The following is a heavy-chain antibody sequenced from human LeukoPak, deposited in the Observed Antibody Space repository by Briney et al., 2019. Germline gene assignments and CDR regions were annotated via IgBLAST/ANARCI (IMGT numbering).Heavy chain of an antibody. V-gene: IGHV3-30-3*02. D-gene: IGHD6-13*01. J-gene: IGHJ3*02. CDR1: GFTFSGYP. CDR2: ISYDGSNK. Sequence: GKSLRLSCAASGFTFSGYPIHWVRQAPGKGLEWVAVISYDGSNKYYADSVKGRFTISRDNSKNTLYLQMDSLRAEDTAVYYCAKDLREYSSSWYGAFDIWGQGTMVTVSS. CDR3: AKDLREYSSSWYGAFDI.